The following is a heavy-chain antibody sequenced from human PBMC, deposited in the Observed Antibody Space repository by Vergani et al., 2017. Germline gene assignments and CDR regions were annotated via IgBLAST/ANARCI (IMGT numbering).Heavy chain of an antibody. J-gene: IGHJ6*02. Sequence: VQLVESGGGLVQPGGSLRLSCAASGFTFSSYSMHWVRPAPGKGLGWVAVISYDGSNKYYADSVKGRFTISRDNSKNTLYLQMNSLRAEDTAVYYCAKDIWSITGATLADYYYGMDVWGQGTTVTVSS. CDR3: AKDIWSITGATLADYYYGMDV. V-gene: IGHV3-30*18. CDR1: GFTFSSYS. D-gene: IGHD1-20*01. CDR2: ISYDGSNK.